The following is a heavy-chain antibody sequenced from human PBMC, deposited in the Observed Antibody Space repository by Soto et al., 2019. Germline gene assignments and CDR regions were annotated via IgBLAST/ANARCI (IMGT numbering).Heavy chain of an antibody. D-gene: IGHD2-15*01. CDR3: AHACDNELLTFDH. CDR2: IYWDDDK. CDR1: KICLATYQMG. J-gene: IGHJ4*02. Sequence: QILIVADSLTKICLATYQMGVAWIHKSPGKALEWLPLIYWDDDKRYSPSLTHRLSISQGTSTNQVVLTITNMDPGDTATYFCAHACDNELLTFDHCGRGTLVT. V-gene: IGHV2-5*02.